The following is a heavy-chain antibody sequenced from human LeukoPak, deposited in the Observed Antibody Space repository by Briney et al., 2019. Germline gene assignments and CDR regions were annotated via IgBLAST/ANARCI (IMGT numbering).Heavy chain of an antibody. V-gene: IGHV3-30*18. Sequence: GGSLRLSCAASGFTFSSYGMHWVRQAPGKGLEWVAVISYDGSNKYYADSVKGRFTIPRDNSKNTLYLQMNSLRAEDTAVYYCAKGVRFLEWLEYYFDYWGQGTLVTVSS. J-gene: IGHJ4*02. D-gene: IGHD3-3*01. CDR2: ISYDGSNK. CDR1: GFTFSSYG. CDR3: AKGVRFLEWLEYYFDY.